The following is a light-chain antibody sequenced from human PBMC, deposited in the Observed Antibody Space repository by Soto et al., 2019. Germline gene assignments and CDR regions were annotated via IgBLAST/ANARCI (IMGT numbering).Light chain of an antibody. CDR1: QSLLHSSGYMY. CDR2: LGS. J-gene: IGKJ2*01. V-gene: IGKV2-28*01. CDR3: MQALQTPQ. Sequence: DLVMTQSPLSLPVTPGEPASISCRSSQSLLHSSGYMYLDWYLQKPGQSPQLLIYLGSNRASGVPDRFSGSGSGTDLTLKISRVEAEDVGLYNCMQALQTPQFGQGTKLEIK.